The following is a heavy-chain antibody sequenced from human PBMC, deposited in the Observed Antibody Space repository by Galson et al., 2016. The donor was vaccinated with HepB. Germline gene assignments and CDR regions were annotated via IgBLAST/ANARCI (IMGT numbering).Heavy chain of an antibody. Sequence: SLRLSCAASEFTFSSYAMSWVRQAPGKGLEWVSAIDSSGHSTYYTDSVKGRFTISRDNSKNTVCLQMDSLRTDDTAMYYCARASNWNTDPWGYWGQGTLVTVSS. J-gene: IGHJ4*02. CDR3: ARASNWNTDPWGY. D-gene: IGHD1/OR15-1a*01. V-gene: IGHV3-23*01. CDR1: EFTFSSYA. CDR2: IDSSGHST.